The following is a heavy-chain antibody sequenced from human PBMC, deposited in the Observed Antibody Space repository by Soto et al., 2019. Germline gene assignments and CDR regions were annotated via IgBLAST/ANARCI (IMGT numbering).Heavy chain of an antibody. V-gene: IGHV2-5*01. CDR2: ISWNSDE. J-gene: IGHJ3*01. CDR3: ASGNWGWGAFEV. D-gene: IGHD7-27*01. Sequence: QITLRESGPTLVKPTQTLTLTCTFSGFSLSTDGVGVAWIRQPPGNALEWLAPISWNSDERYSPSLKSRLTIAKDNSKNHVVFRMTNMGPVDTATYYCASGNWGWGAFEVRGQGTMVTIYS. CDR1: GFSLSTDGVG.